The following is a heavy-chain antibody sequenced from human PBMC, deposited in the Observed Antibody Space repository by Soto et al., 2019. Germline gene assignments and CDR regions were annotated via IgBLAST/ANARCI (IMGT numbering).Heavy chain of an antibody. CDR3: AKSDYYDSSGYPQYFDY. J-gene: IGHJ4*02. CDR2: IIPIFGTA. CDR1: GGTFSSYA. Sequence: QVQLVQSGAEVKKPGSSVKVSCKASGGTFSSYAISWVRQAPGQGLEWMEGIIPIFGTANYAQKFQGRVTITADESTSTAYMELSSLRSEDTAVYYCAKSDYYDSSGYPQYFDYWGQGTLVTVSS. V-gene: IGHV1-69*01. D-gene: IGHD3-22*01.